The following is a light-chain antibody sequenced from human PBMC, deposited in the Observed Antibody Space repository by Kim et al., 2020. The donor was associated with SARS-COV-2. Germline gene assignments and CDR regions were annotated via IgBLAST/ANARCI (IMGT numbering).Light chain of an antibody. J-gene: IGKJ3*01. V-gene: IGKV3-20*01. CDR3: QQYGSSSLT. CDR1: QSVSSNF. CDR2: GAS. Sequence: SPGEGAALSCRASQSVSSNFLAWYQQKPGQAPRLLIYGASSRATGIPDRFSGSGSGTDFTLTISRLEPEDYAVYYCQQYGSSSLTFGPGTKVDIK.